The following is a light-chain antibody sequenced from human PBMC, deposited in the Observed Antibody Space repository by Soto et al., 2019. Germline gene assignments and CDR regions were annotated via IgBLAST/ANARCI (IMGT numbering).Light chain of an antibody. CDR3: QQSYSTPPWT. V-gene: IGKV1-39*01. CDR2: AAS. CDR1: QSISSY. J-gene: IGKJ1*01. Sequence: DIQMTQSPSSLSASVGDRVTITCRASQSISSYLNWYQQKPGKAPKLLIYAASSLQSGVPSRFSGSGSGTEFTLTISSLQPADFATYYCQQSYSTPPWTFGQGTKVEIK.